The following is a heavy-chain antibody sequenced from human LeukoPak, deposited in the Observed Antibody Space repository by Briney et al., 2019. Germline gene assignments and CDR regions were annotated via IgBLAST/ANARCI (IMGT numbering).Heavy chain of an antibody. J-gene: IGHJ4*02. CDR1: GGSFSGYY. D-gene: IGHD3-22*01. CDR3: ARFEKLSSGYYFDY. Sequence: NPSETLSLTCAVYGGSFSGYYWSWIRQPPGKGLEWIGEINHSGSTNYNPSLKSRVTISVDTSKNQFSLKLSSVTAADTGVYYCARFEKLSSGYYFDYWGQGTLVTVSS. CDR2: INHSGST. V-gene: IGHV4-34*01.